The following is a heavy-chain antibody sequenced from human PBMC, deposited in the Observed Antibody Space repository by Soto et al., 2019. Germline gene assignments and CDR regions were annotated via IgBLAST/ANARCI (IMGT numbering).Heavy chain of an antibody. CDR2: VRSRAKNYAT. CDR3: TRWEPGMPKFDY. D-gene: IGHD1-26*01. CDR1: GFTFSGAA. Sequence: GGSLRLSCAASGFTFSGAAIHWVRQASGKGLEWVGRVRSRAKNYATGYGESVKGRFIISRDESKNMAYLQMSSLTAEDTAVYYCTRWEPGMPKFDYWGQGTPVTVSS. V-gene: IGHV3-73*01. J-gene: IGHJ4*02.